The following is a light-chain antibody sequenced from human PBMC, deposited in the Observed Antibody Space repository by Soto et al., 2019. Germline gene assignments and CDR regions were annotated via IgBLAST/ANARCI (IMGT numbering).Light chain of an antibody. Sequence: DILMTQSPSTLSASVGDRVTITCRASQSVSTWLAWYQQKPGKAPKLLIYTASNLEGGVPSRFSGSGSGTEFTLTISSLQPDDFATYYCQQYDSAWTFGQGTKVDIK. CDR1: QSVSTW. CDR3: QQYDSAWT. CDR2: TAS. V-gene: IGKV1-5*03. J-gene: IGKJ1*01.